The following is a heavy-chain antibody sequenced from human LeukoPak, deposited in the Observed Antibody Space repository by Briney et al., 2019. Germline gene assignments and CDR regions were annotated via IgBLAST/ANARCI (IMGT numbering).Heavy chain of an antibody. CDR1: GYTFTSYG. CDR3: ARSGYDSSGYDAFDI. V-gene: IGHV1-18*01. Sequence: ASVKVSCKASGYTFTSYGISWVRQAPGQGLEWMGWISAYNGNTNYAQKLQGRVTMTTDTSTSTAYMELSSLRSEDTAVYYCARSGYDSSGYDAFDIWGQGTMVTVSS. J-gene: IGHJ3*02. D-gene: IGHD3-22*01. CDR2: ISAYNGNT.